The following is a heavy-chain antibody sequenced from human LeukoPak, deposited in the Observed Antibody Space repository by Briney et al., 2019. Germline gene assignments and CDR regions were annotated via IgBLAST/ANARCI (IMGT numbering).Heavy chain of an antibody. CDR2: ISSRTTNI. V-gene: IGHV3-48*01. CDR1: GFTFSTYS. CDR3: ARDPYDSSGYSRHYFDF. J-gene: IGHJ4*02. D-gene: IGHD3-22*01. Sequence: GGSLRLSCVASGFTFSTYSMNWVRQAPGKGLEWVSYISSRTTNIYYEDSVKGRFTISRDNVKNSLYLQMTSLRAEDTAVYYCARDPYDSSGYSRHYFDFWGQGTLVTVSS.